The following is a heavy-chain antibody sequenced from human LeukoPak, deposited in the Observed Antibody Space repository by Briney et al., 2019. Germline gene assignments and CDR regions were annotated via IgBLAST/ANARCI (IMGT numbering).Heavy chain of an antibody. CDR2: IRYDGSNK. D-gene: IGHD2-2*02. CDR3: AKASRRRDKNQYCSSTSCYTLDAFDI. J-gene: IGHJ3*02. V-gene: IGHV3-30*02. CDR1: GFTFSSYG. Sequence: GGSLRLSCAASGFTFSSYGMHWVRQAPGKGLEWVAFIRYDGSNKYYADSVKGRFTISRDNSKNTLYLQMNSLRAEDTAVYYCAKASRRRDKNQYCSSTSCYTLDAFDIWGQGTMVTVSS.